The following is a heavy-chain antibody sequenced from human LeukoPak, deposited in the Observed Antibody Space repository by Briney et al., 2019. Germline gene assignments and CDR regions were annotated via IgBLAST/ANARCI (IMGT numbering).Heavy chain of an antibody. CDR1: GFTFSNYG. J-gene: IGHJ4*02. D-gene: IGHD3-10*01. CDR3: AKDLSGDGSGTD. CDR2: ISYDGSNK. Sequence: GGSLRLSCAASGFTFSNYGMHRVRQAPGKGLEWVAVISYDGSNKYYADSVKGRFTISRDNSKNTLYLQMNSLRTEDTAVYYCAKDLSGDGSGTDWGQGTLVTVSS. V-gene: IGHV3-30*18.